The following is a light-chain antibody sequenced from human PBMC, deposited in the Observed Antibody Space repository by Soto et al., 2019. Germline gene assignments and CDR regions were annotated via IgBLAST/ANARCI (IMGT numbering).Light chain of an antibody. V-gene: IGLV2-14*01. J-gene: IGLJ1*01. CDR3: SSFTNSMSRYA. CDR2: EAS. CDR1: SSDVGGYNY. Sequence: QSVLTQPASVSGSPGQSITISCTGTSSDVGGYNYVSWFQHHPGKAPKLIIYEASYRPSGVSTRFSGSKSGDTASLTISGLQAEDEADYYCSSFTNSMSRYAFGTGTKVTVL.